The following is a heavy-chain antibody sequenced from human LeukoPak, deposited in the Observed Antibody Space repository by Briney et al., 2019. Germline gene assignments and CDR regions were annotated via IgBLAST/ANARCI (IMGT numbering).Heavy chain of an antibody. CDR2: IKQDGSEK. J-gene: IGHJ3*02. V-gene: IGHV3-7*01. Sequence: GGSLRLSCAASGFTFSSYWMSWVRQAPGKGLEWVANIKQDGSEKYYVDSVKGRFTISRDNAKNSLYLQMNSLRAEDTAVYYCARLPRITMVRGVPNDAFDIWGQGTMVTVSS. D-gene: IGHD3-10*01. CDR1: GFTFSSYW. CDR3: ARLPRITMVRGVPNDAFDI.